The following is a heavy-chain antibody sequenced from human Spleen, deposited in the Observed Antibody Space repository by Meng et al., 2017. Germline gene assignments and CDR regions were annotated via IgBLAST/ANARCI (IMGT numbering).Heavy chain of an antibody. Sequence: VEWVQSGAEVKKPGSSVKVSCKASGGTFSSYAISWVRQAPGQGLEWMGGIIPIFGTAIYAQKFQGRVTITADESTSTAYMELSSLRSEDTAVYYCARGASGDYKFVDFDYWGQGTLVTVSS. CDR2: IIPIFGTA. CDR1: GGTFSSYA. V-gene: IGHV1-69*01. J-gene: IGHJ4*02. CDR3: ARGASGDYKFVDFDY. D-gene: IGHD4-17*01.